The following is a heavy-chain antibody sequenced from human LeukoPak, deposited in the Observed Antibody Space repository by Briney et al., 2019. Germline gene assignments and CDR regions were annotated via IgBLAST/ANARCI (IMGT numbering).Heavy chain of an antibody. CDR1: GGSISSGGYY. Sequence: SQTLSLTCTVSGGSISSGGYYWSWIRQHPGKGLEWIGYIYYSGSTYYNPSLKSRVTISVDTSKNQFSLKLSSVTAADTAVYYCARVSSGIVVVPAAGTLYYYYYMDVWGKGTTVTVSS. CDR3: ARVSSGIVVVPAAGTLYYYYYMDV. V-gene: IGHV4-31*03. J-gene: IGHJ6*03. D-gene: IGHD2-2*01. CDR2: IYYSGST.